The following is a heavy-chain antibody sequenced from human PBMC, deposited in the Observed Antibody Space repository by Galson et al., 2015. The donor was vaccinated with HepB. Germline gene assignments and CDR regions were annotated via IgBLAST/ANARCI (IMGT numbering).Heavy chain of an antibody. Sequence: SVKVSCKASGYTFTSYGISWVRQAPGQGLEWMGGIIPIFGTANYAQKFQGRVTITADESTSTAYMELSSLRSEDTAVYYCARDRGRDGYKYAFDIWGQGTMVTVSS. CDR1: GYTFTSYG. CDR2: IIPIFGTA. CDR3: ARDRGRDGYKYAFDI. J-gene: IGHJ3*02. D-gene: IGHD5-24*01. V-gene: IGHV1-69*13.